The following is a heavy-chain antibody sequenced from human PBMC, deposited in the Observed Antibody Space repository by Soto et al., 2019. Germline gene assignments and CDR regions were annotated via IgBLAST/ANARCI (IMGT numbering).Heavy chain of an antibody. V-gene: IGHV4-59*01. J-gene: IGHJ6*02. CDR2: IYYSGST. D-gene: IGHD6-19*01. Sequence: QVQLQESGPGLVKPSETLSLTCTVSGGSISSYYWSWIRQPPGKGLEWIGYIYYSGSTNYNPSLESRVTISVDTSKNQFSLKLSSVTAADTAVYYCARVEAVAGTNYYYYGMDVWGQGTTVTVSS. CDR3: ARVEAVAGTNYYYYGMDV. CDR1: GGSISSYY.